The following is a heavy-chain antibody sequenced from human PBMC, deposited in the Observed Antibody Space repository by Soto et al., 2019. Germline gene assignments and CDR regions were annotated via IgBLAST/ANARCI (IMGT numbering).Heavy chain of an antibody. J-gene: IGHJ4*02. CDR2: ISVSGDRT. Sequence: EVQLLESGGGLVQPGGSLRLSCAASGFTFSSYAMCWVRQAPGKGLEWVSSISVSGDRTFYADSVKGRFTISRDNSRNTLHLQMNSLRAEDTALYYCAKDGDSMTRNKPLDYWGQGTLVTVSS. CDR1: GFTFSSYA. CDR3: AKDGDSMTRNKPLDY. D-gene: IGHD3-22*01. V-gene: IGHV3-23*01.